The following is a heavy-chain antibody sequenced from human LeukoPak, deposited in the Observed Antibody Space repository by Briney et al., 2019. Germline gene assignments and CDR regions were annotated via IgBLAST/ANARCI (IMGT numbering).Heavy chain of an antibody. J-gene: IGHJ4*02. D-gene: IGHD6-13*01. CDR2: IYYSGST. V-gene: IGHV4-61*01. Sequence: SETLSLTCTVSGGSVSSGSFYWSWIRRPPGKGLEWIGYIYYSGSTSYNPSLKSRVTISLDTSKNQFSLKLSSVTAADTAVYFCARYSIAGPYYFDYWGQGTLVTVSS. CDR1: GGSVSSGSFY. CDR3: ARYSIAGPYYFDY.